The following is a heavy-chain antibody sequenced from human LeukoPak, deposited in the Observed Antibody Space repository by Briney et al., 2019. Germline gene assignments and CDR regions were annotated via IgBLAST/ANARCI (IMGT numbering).Heavy chain of an antibody. D-gene: IGHD5-12*01. Sequence: GGSLRLSCAASGFTSSSYDLSWVRQAPGKGLECVAAIDRGVGSTYYADSVKGRFTISRDNSKNTLYLQMNNLRADDTAVYYCAKKGQANGYGKPDWGQGTLVTVSS. CDR3: AKKGQANGYGKPD. CDR2: IDRGVGST. V-gene: IGHV3-23*01. CDR1: GFTSSSYD. J-gene: IGHJ4*02.